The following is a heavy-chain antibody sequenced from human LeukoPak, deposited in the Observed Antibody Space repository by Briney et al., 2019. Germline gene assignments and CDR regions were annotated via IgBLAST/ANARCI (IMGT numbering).Heavy chain of an antibody. CDR2: IYYSGST. CDR1: GGSISSGGYS. V-gene: IGHV4-30-2*01. CDR3: ARAYSFSFDY. D-gene: IGHD5-18*01. Sequence: PSETLSLTCAVSGGSISSGGYSWSWIRQPPGKGLEWIGYIYYSGSTYYNPSLKSRVTISVDRSKNQFSLKLSSVTAADTAVYCCARAYSFSFDYWGQGTLVTVSS. J-gene: IGHJ4*02.